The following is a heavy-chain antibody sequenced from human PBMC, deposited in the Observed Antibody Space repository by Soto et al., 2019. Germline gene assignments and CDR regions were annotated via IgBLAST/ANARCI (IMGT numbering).Heavy chain of an antibody. J-gene: IGHJ4*02. CDR2: IYYSGST. CDR1: GGSISSGDYY. CDR3: ARLTPGYSSGWFIDY. Sequence: QVQLQESGPGLVKPSQTLSLTCTVSGGSISSGDYYWSWSRQPPEKGLEWIGYIYYSGSTYYNPSLKSRVTISVDTSKNQFSLKLSSVTAADTAVYYCARLTPGYSSGWFIDYWGPGTLVTVSS. V-gene: IGHV4-30-4*01. D-gene: IGHD6-19*01.